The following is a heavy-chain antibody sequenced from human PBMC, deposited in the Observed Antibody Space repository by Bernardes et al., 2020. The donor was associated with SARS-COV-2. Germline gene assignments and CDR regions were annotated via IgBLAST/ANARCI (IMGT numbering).Heavy chain of an antibody. V-gene: IGHV5-51*01. J-gene: IGHJ6*02. CDR1: RYSFTSYW. Sequence: QSVKISCKGSRYSFTSYWICWVRQIHGKGLEWMRIIYPGDSDTRYSPSFQGQVTISADKSISTAYLKWSSLTASDTAMYYLARMCRGGSFYSGSEGMDVWCQGTTVTVSS. D-gene: IGHD2-15*01. CDR2: IYPGDSDT. CDR3: ARMCRGGSFYSGSEGMDV.